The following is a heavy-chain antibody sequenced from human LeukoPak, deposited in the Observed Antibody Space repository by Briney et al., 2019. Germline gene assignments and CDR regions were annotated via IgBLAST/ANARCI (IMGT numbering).Heavy chain of an antibody. D-gene: IGHD4-17*01. CDR1: GGSISSHY. J-gene: IGHJ3*02. CDR2: ISYIGST. CDR3: ARDPTTVTKGLDI. Sequence: PSETLSLTCTVSGGSISSHYWSWIRQPPGKGLEWIGYISYIGSTNYNPSLKSRVTISVDTSKNQFSLKLSSVTAAATAVYFCARDPTTVTKGLDIWGQGTMVTVSS. V-gene: IGHV4-59*11.